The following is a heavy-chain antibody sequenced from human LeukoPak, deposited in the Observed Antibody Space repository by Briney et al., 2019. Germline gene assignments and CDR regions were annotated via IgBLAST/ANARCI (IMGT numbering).Heavy chain of an antibody. J-gene: IGHJ4*02. D-gene: IGHD3-22*01. Sequence: ASVKVSCKASGYTFTSYDINWVRQATGQGLEWMGWMNPNSGNTGYAQKFQGRVTMTRNTSISTAYMELSSLRSEDTAVYYCAREYYYDSSGYQDFDYWGQGTLVTVSS. CDR3: AREYYYDSSGYQDFDY. CDR2: MNPNSGNT. V-gene: IGHV1-8*01. CDR1: GYTFTSYD.